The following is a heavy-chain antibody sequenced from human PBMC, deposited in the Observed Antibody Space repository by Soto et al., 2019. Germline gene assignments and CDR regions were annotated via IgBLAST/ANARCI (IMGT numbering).Heavy chain of an antibody. CDR2: INSGNGNT. V-gene: IGHV1-3*01. CDR1: GYTFTNYV. Sequence: ASVKVSCKXSGYTFTNYVVDWVRQAPGQGLEWMGWINSGNGNTKYSEKFQGRVTITRDTSASTAYMELNSLTSEDTAVYYCARGLTIFGVVIGYWGQGTLVTVS. CDR3: ARGLTIFGVVIGY. J-gene: IGHJ4*02. D-gene: IGHD3-3*01.